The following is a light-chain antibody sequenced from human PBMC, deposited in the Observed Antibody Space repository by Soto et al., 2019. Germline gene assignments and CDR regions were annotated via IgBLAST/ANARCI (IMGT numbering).Light chain of an antibody. CDR3: QHYNSYSEA. J-gene: IGKJ1*01. Sequence: DIQMTQSPSTLSGSVGDRVTITCRASQTISSWLAWYQQKPGKAPKLLIYKASTLKSGVPSRFSGIGSWTEFTLTISSLQPDDFATYYCQHYNSYSEAFGQGTKVELK. CDR2: KAS. CDR1: QTISSW. V-gene: IGKV1-5*03.